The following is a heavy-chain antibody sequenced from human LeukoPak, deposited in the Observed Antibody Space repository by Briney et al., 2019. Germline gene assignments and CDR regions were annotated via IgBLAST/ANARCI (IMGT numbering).Heavy chain of an antibody. Sequence: KPSGTLSLTCAVSGGSISISNSNWWSWVRQPPGKGLEWIGEISHSGSTNYNPSLKSRVTISVDKSKNQFSLKLSSVTAADTAVYYCARDLHGGNSFTSDWYFDPWGRGTLVTVSS. CDR1: GGSISISNSNW. CDR2: ISHSGST. D-gene: IGHD4-23*01. J-gene: IGHJ2*01. V-gene: IGHV4-4*02. CDR3: ARDLHGGNSFTSDWYFDP.